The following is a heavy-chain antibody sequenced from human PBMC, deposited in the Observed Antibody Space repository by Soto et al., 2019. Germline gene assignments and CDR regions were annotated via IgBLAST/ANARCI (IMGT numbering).Heavy chain of an antibody. D-gene: IGHD1-26*01. J-gene: IGHJ4*02. CDR1: GYPFTSHY. CDR3: AEGDSGSYYGY. CDR2: INPSGGRT. Sequence: ASVKVSCKASGYPFTSHYIHWVRQAPGQGLEWMGMINPSGGRTSYTQKFQGRVTVTRDTSTSTVYMELRSLRSEDTAVYYCAEGDSGSYYGYWGRGTQVTVSS. V-gene: IGHV1-46*01.